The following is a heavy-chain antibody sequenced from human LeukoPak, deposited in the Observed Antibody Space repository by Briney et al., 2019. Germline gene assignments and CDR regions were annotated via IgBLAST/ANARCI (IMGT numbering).Heavy chain of an antibody. J-gene: IGHJ6*03. D-gene: IGHD2-2*01. CDR1: GGSISSYY. Sequence: SETLSLTCTVSGGSISSYYWSWIRQPPGRGLEWIGYIYYSGSTNYNPSLKSRVTISVDTSKNQFSLKLSSVTAADTAVYYCARGRYCSSTSCYGYYYYYMDVWGKGTTVTISS. CDR2: IYYSGST. CDR3: ARGRYCSSTSCYGYYYYYMDV. V-gene: IGHV4-59*01.